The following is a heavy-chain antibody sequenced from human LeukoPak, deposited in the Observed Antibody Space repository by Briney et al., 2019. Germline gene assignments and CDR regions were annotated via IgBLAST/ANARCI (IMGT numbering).Heavy chain of an antibody. CDR2: INPSGGST. CDR1: GYTFTSYY. J-gene: IGHJ4*02. D-gene: IGHD1-1*01. V-gene: IGHV1-46*01. CDR3: ARGGFLTNFDY. Sequence: GASVKVSCKASGYTFTSYYMHWVRQAPGQGLEWMGIINPSGGSTSYAQKFQGRVTITADKSTTTAYMELSSLRSEDTAVYYCARGGFLTNFDYWGQGTLVTVSS.